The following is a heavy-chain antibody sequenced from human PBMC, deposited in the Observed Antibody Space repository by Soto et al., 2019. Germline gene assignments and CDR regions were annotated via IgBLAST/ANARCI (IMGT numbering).Heavy chain of an antibody. Sequence: ETLSLTCTVSGDSISSSRYHWGWIRQPPGKGLEWIGTIYYSGNTYYNPSLKSRVTISVDTSKNQFALKVNSVIAADTAVYYCARHHTTLYYYYYMDVWGKGTTVTVSS. D-gene: IGHD1-1*01. J-gene: IGHJ6*03. CDR3: ARHHTTLYYYYYMDV. CDR1: GDSISSSRYH. CDR2: IYYSGNT. V-gene: IGHV4-39*01.